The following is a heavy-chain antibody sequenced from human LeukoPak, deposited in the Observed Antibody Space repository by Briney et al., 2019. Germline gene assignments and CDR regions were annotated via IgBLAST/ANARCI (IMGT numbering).Heavy chain of an antibody. D-gene: IGHD3-3*01. CDR1: GGSFSGYY. CDR3: ATRGYDFWSGYHDYFDY. CDR2: INHSGST. V-gene: IGHV4-34*01. Sequence: SETLSLTCAVYGGSFSGYYWSWIRQPPGKGLEWIGEINHSGSTYYNPSLKSRVTISVDTSKNQFSLKLSSVTAADTAVYYCATRGYDFWSGYHDYFDYWGQGTLATVSS. J-gene: IGHJ4*02.